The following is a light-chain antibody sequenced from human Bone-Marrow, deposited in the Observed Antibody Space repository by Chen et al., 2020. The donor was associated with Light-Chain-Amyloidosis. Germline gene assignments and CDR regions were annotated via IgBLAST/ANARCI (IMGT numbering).Light chain of an antibody. CDR3: CSYAGSYTFSYV. V-gene: IGLV2-11*01. CDR2: DVS. CDR1: SSDVGGYNY. J-gene: IGLJ1*01. Sequence: QSALTQPRSVSGSPGPSVTISCTGTSSDVGGYNYVSWYQQHPGKAPKLMIYDVSKRPSGVPDRFSGSKSGNTASLTISGLQAEDEADYYCCSYAGSYTFSYVFGTGTKVTVL.